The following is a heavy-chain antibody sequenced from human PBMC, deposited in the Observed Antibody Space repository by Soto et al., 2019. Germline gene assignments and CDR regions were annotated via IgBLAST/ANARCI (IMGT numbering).Heavy chain of an antibody. Sequence: SETLSLTCAVYGGSFSGYYWSWIRQPPGKGLEWIGEINHSGSTNYNPSLKSRVTISVDTSKNQFSLKLSSVTAADTAVYYCARGESSSPTIYYFDYWGQGTLVTVSS. J-gene: IGHJ4*02. CDR1: GGSFSGYY. CDR3: ARGESSSPTIYYFDY. CDR2: INHSGST. V-gene: IGHV4-34*01. D-gene: IGHD6-13*01.